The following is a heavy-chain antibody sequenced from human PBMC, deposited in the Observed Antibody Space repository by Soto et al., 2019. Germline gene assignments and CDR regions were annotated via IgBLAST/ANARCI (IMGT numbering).Heavy chain of an antibody. CDR2: ISYDGSNK. CDR3: ARDRQLGPWFYYYCYGMDV. Sequence: QVQLVESGGGVVQPGRSLRLSCAASGFTFSSYAMHWVRQAPGKGLEWVAVISYDGSNKCYADSVKGRFTISRDNSKNTLYLQMNSLRAEDTAVYYGARDRQLGPWFYYYCYGMDVWGQGTPVTVSS. CDR1: GFTFSSYA. V-gene: IGHV3-30-3*01. D-gene: IGHD6-6*01. J-gene: IGHJ6*02.